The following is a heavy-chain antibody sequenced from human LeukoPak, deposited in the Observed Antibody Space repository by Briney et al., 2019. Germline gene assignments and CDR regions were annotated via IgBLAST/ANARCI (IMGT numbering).Heavy chain of an antibody. CDR3: ARNGYSYGFARYYYYMDV. V-gene: IGHV4-34*01. D-gene: IGHD5-18*01. CDR1: GGSFSGYY. J-gene: IGHJ6*03. CDR2: INHSGST. Sequence: SETLSLTCAVYGGSFSGYYWSWIRQPPGKGLEWIGEINHSGSTNYNPSLKSRVTISVDTSKNQFSLKLSSVTAADTAVYYCARNGYSYGFARYYYYMDVWGKGTTVTVSS.